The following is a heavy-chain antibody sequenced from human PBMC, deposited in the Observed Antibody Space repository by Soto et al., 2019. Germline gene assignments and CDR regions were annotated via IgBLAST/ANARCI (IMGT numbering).Heavy chain of an antibody. CDR3: ARDSSGRYFDWLLSPFDY. D-gene: IGHD3-9*01. CDR2: ISSSSSTI. Sequence: GGSLRLSCAASGFTFSSYSMNWVRQAPGKGLEWVSYISSSSSTIYYADSVKGRFTISRDNAKNSLYLQMNSLRAEDTTVYYCARDSSGRYFDWLLSPFDYWGQGTLVTVSS. CDR1: GFTFSSYS. V-gene: IGHV3-48*01. J-gene: IGHJ4*02.